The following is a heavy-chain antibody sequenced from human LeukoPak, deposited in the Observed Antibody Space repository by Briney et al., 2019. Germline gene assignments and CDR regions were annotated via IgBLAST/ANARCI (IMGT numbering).Heavy chain of an antibody. CDR2: ISYEGSNK. V-gene: IGHV3-30-3*01. CDR3: ARVPQWLDYFDY. Sequence: GGSLRLSCAASGFTFSSYAMHWVRQAPGKGLEWVAVISYEGSNKYYADSVKGRFTISRDNSKNTLYLQMNSLRAEDTAVYYCARVPQWLDYFDYWGQGTLVTVSS. D-gene: IGHD6-19*01. CDR1: GFTFSSYA. J-gene: IGHJ4*02.